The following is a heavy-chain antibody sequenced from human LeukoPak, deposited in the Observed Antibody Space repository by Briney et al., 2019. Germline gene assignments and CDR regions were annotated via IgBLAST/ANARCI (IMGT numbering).Heavy chain of an antibody. J-gene: IGHJ4*02. Sequence: ASVKVSCKASGYTFTNNYLHWVRQAPGQGLEWMGMIYPRDGSTSYAQNFQGRVTVTRDTSTTTVHVELRGLRSEDTAVYYCARGQEGFDYWGQGTVVTVSS. CDR2: IYPRDGST. CDR3: ARGQEGFDY. V-gene: IGHV1-46*01. CDR1: GYTFTNNY.